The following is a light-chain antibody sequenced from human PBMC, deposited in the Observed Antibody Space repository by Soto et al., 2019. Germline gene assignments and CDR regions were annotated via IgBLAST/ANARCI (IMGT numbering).Light chain of an antibody. J-gene: IGKJ2*01. V-gene: IGKV3-20*01. CDR3: QQYGSSPHT. CDR2: GAS. CDR1: QSVSSSY. Sequence: EIVLTQSPGTLSLSPGERATLSCRASQSVSSSYLAWYQQKPGQAPRLLIYGASSMATGIPDRFSGSGSGTHFTLTISRLEPEDFAVYYCQQYGSSPHTFGQGTKLEIK.